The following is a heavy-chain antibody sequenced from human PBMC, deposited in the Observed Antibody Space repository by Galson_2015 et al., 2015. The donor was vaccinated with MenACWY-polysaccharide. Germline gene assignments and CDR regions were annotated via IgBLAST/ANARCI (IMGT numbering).Heavy chain of an antibody. D-gene: IGHD2-15*01. CDR3: ARDAPGYVSGGGCEDFDY. CDR2: INAGNGNT. CDR1: GYTFSSYA. J-gene: IGHJ4*02. V-gene: IGHV1-3*01. Sequence: SVKVSCKASGYTFSSYAMHWVRQAPGQGLEWMGWINAGNGNTKYSQKLQGRVTITRDTSASTAYMELSSLRSEDTAVYYCARDAPGYVSGGGCEDFDYWGQGTLVTVPS.